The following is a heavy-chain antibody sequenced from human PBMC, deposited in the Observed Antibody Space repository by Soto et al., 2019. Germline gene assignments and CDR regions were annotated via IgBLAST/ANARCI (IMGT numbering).Heavy chain of an antibody. V-gene: IGHV5-51*01. D-gene: IGHD4-4*01. CDR1: GYYYTHYR. Sequence: PGESLKISCQTSGYYYTHYRTGWVRQMPGGGLEWLGLIFPRDFDVRYSASFECQVTISADRSTATAFLQWRCLEASDSALYFCARLVSLLQPIDSGGQGAPVTVSS. CDR2: IFPRDFDV. J-gene: IGHJ5*01. CDR3: ARLVSLLQPIDS.